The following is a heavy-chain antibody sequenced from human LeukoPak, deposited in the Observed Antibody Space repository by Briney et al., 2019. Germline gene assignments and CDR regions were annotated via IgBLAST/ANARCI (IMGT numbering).Heavy chain of an antibody. Sequence: SVKVSCKASGGTFSSYAFSWVRQAPGQGLEWMGGIIPIFGTANYAQKFQGRVTITTDESTSTAYMELSSLRSEDTAVYCCARLGDYGDYDSDYWGQGTLVTVSS. D-gene: IGHD4-17*01. CDR1: GGTFSSYA. CDR3: ARLGDYGDYDSDY. V-gene: IGHV1-69*05. CDR2: IIPIFGTA. J-gene: IGHJ4*02.